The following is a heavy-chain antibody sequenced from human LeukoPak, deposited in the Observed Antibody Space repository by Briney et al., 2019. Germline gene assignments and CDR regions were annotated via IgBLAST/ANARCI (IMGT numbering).Heavy chain of an antibody. J-gene: IGHJ3*02. D-gene: IGHD3-22*01. CDR3: ATGYYDSSGYYPPDAFDI. CDR1: GGSISSYY. CDR2: IYYSGST. V-gene: IGHV4-59*01. Sequence: SETLSLTCTVSGGSISSYYWSWIRQPRGKGLEWIGYIYYSGSTNYNPSLKSRVTISVDTSKNQFSLKLSSVTAADTAVYYCATGYYDSSGYYPPDAFDIWGQGTMVTVSS.